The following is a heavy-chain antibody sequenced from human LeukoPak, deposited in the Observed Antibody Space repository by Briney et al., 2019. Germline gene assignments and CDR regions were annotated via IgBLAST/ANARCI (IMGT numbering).Heavy chain of an antibody. CDR2: IYYSGST. CDR3: ARVMDGYKNWFDP. J-gene: IGHJ5*02. V-gene: IGHV4-59*06. D-gene: IGHD5-24*01. Sequence: SETLSLTCTVSGGSISSYYWSWIRQHPGKGLEWIGYIYYSGSTYYNPSLKSRVTISVDTSKNQFSLKLSSVTAADTAVYYCARVMDGYKNWFDPWGQGTLVTVSS. CDR1: GGSISSYY.